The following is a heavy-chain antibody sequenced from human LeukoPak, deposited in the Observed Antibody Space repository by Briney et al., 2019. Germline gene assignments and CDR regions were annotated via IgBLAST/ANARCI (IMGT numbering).Heavy chain of an antibody. CDR1: RYTFSDYA. D-gene: IGHD3-22*01. CDR2: INPNTGVT. Sequence: ASVKVSCKASRYTFSDYAIHWVRQAPGQGLEWMAWINPNTGVTKFIEKLKGRVTLTTDTSSGTAYLELTDLRSDDTAEYFCARAEGPFDTTGYYYIVWGRGTLVIVSS. J-gene: IGHJ4*02. CDR3: ARAEGPFDTTGYYYIV. V-gene: IGHV1-2*02.